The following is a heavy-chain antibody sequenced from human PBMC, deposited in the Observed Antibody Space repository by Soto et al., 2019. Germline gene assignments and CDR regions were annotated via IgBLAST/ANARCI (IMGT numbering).Heavy chain of an antibody. V-gene: IGHV3-23*01. D-gene: IGHD3-16*01. Sequence: GGSLRLSCAASGFKFSSYAMSWVRQAPGKGLEWVSLISATGGGTYYADSVKGRFTISRDNSDNTLYLQVHSLRAEDTAVYYCAKDRRAGGNSAFYFDFWGQGAQVTVS. CDR2: ISATGGGT. CDR1: GFKFSSYA. CDR3: AKDRRAGGNSAFYFDF. J-gene: IGHJ5*01.